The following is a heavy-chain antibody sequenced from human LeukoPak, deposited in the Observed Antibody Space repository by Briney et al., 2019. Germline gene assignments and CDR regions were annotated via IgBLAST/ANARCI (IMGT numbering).Heavy chain of an antibody. Sequence: GGSLRLSCAASGFTFSSYSMNWVRQAPGKGLEWVSSISGSSSYMYYADSVKGRFTISRDNAKNSLYLQMNSQRAEDTAVYYCARGRPMDYWGQGALVTVSS. CDR1: GFTFSSYS. J-gene: IGHJ4*02. CDR3: ARGRPMDY. V-gene: IGHV3-21*01. D-gene: IGHD5-24*01. CDR2: ISGSSSYM.